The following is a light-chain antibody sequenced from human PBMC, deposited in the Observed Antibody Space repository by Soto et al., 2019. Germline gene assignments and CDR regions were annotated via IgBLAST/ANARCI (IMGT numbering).Light chain of an antibody. V-gene: IGKV1-27*01. CDR2: SAS. J-gene: IGKJ4*01. CDR1: QGVGNY. CDR3: LTNSGPPLT. Sequence: DMQMTQSPSSLSSSVGDRVTITCRASQGVGNYLAWYQQKPGKAPKLLIYSASSLQSGVPSRFSGSGSGTDFTLTISCLEPEEVAIYYFLTNSGPPLTFGGGTKVDI.